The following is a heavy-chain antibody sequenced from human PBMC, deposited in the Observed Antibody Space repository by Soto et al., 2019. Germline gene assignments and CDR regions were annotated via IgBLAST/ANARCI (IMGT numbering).Heavy chain of an antibody. Sequence: EVQLLESGGGLVQPGGSLRLSCAASGFTFSSYAMSWVRQAPGKGLEWVSGIGGSGSSTYYADSVKGRFTISRDNSKNTLYVQMNSLRAEDTAVSYCAKDRGWPAATIRGWDYWGQGTLVTVSS. J-gene: IGHJ4*02. CDR2: IGGSGSST. D-gene: IGHD2-15*01. CDR3: AKDRGWPAATIRGWDY. V-gene: IGHV3-23*01. CDR1: GFTFSSYA.